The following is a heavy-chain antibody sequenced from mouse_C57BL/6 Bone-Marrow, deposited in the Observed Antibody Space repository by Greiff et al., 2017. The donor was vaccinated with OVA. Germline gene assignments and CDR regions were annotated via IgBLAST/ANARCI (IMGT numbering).Heavy chain of an antibody. CDR2: IYPRSGNN. V-gene: IGHV1-81*01. J-gene: IGHJ2*01. CDR3: ARKNIGIVTRG. Sequence: QVQLQQSGAELARPGASVKLSCKASGYTFTSYGISWVKQRTGQGLEWIGEIYPRSGNNYYNEKFKGKAILTADKSSSTAYMELRSLTSEDSAVYFCARKNIGIVTRGWGQGTTLTVSS. D-gene: IGHD2-12*01. CDR1: GYTFTSYG.